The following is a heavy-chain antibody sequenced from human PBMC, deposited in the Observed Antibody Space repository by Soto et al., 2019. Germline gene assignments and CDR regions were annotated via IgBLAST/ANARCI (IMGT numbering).Heavy chain of an antibody. CDR3: AREAITVGGTWWFDP. J-gene: IGHJ5*02. CDR1: GFSFSSYD. Sequence: GGSLRLSCAASGFSFSSYDMHWVRQVTGKGLEWVAGIDTAGGTYYPGSVKGRFTISRENAKNSLYLQMNSLRAEDTAVYYCAREAITVGGTWWFDPWGQGTLVTVSS. CDR2: IDTAGGT. D-gene: IGHD6-19*01. V-gene: IGHV3-13*01.